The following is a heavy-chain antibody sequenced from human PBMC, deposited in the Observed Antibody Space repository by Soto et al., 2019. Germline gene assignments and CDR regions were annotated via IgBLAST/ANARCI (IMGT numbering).Heavy chain of an antibody. J-gene: IGHJ4*02. CDR1: GYTFTSYY. V-gene: IGHV1-46*01. D-gene: IGHD1-1*01. Sequence: ASVKVSCKASGYTFTSYYMHWVRQAPGQGLEWMGIINPSGGSTSYAQKFQGRVTMTRDTSTSTVYMELSSLRSEDTAVYYCARPEGLQGYSGYFDYWGQGTLVTVSS. CDR2: INPSGGST. CDR3: ARPEGLQGYSGYFDY.